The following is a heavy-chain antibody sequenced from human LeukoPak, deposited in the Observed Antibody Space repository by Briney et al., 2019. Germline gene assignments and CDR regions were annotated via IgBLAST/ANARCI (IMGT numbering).Heavy chain of an antibody. J-gene: IGHJ4*02. Sequence: SETLSLTCTVSGGSISSYYWSWIRQPPGKGLEWIGYIYYSGSTNYNPSLKSRVTISVDTSKNQFSLKLSSVTAADTAAYYCARDRGYCSGGSCYTVFDYWGQGTLVTVSS. V-gene: IGHV4-59*01. CDR1: GGSISSYY. CDR3: ARDRGYCSGGSCYTVFDY. D-gene: IGHD2-15*01. CDR2: IYYSGST.